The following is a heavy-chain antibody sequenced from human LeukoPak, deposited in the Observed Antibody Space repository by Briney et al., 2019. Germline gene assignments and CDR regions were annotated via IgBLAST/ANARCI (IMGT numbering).Heavy chain of an antibody. Sequence: PSETLSLTCAVSGXSISSSNWWSWVRQPPGKGLEWIGEIYHSGSTNYNPSLKSRVTISVDKSKNQFSLKLSSVTAADTAVYYCARDQYYYGSGKGHWFDPWGQGTLVTVSS. CDR2: IYHSGST. CDR1: GXSISSSNW. D-gene: IGHD3-10*01. CDR3: ARDQYYYGSGKGHWFDP. V-gene: IGHV4-4*02. J-gene: IGHJ5*02.